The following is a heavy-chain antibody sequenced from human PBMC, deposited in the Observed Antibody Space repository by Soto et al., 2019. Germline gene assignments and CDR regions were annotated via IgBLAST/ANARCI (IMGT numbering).Heavy chain of an antibody. CDR3: ATQRGGGGY. Sequence: EVQLVESGGGLIQPGGSLRLSCAVSGFTVSNNYMSWVRQAPGKGLEGVSVIYSGGYTAYGDSVKGRFTISRDNSKNPLYLKINSRGAADPAVYYWATQRGGGGYWGQGTLVTVSS. CDR2: IYSGGYT. CDR1: GFTVSNNY. V-gene: IGHV3-53*01. D-gene: IGHD6-25*01. J-gene: IGHJ4*02.